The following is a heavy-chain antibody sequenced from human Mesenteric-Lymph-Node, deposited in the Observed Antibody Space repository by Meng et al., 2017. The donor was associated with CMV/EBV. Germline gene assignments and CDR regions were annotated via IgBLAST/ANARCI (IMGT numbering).Heavy chain of an antibody. D-gene: IGHD1-7*01. CDR2: ISYDGNNK. J-gene: IGHJ5*02. Sequence: GGSLRLSCAASGFTFGNDAMHWVRQVPGKGLEWVAVISYDGNNKYYADSVEGRFTISRDNSKNTLYLQMNSLRAEDTAVYYCARDQLELHYNWFDPWGQGTLVTVSS. CDR1: GFTFGNDA. V-gene: IGHV3-30*04. CDR3: ARDQLELHYNWFDP.